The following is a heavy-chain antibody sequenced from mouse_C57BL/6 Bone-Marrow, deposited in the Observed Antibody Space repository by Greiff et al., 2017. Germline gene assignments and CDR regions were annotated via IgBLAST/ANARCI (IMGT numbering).Heavy chain of an antibody. D-gene: IGHD4-1*01. V-gene: IGHV1-72*01. Sequence: QVQLQQPGAELVKPGASVTLSCKASGYTFTSYWMHWVKQRPGRGLEWIGRIDPNSGGTKYNEKFKSKATLTVDKPTSTVYMQLSSLTSEDSAVYYCANWGFSYWGQGTLVTVSA. CDR2: IDPNSGGT. CDR1: GYTFTSYW. J-gene: IGHJ3*01. CDR3: ANWGFSY.